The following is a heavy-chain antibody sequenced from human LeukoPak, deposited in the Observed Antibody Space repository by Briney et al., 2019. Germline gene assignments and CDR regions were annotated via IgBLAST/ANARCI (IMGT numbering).Heavy chain of an antibody. Sequence: SETLSLTCTVSGGSISSYYWSWIRHPPGKGLEWIGYIYYSGSTNYNPSLKSRVTISVDTSKNQCSPKLSSVTAADTAVYYCARGMTQEYYYYYYYMDVWGKGTTVTVSS. CDR1: GGSISSYY. J-gene: IGHJ6*03. CDR2: IYYSGST. V-gene: IGHV4-59*01. CDR3: ARGMTQEYYYYYYYMDV.